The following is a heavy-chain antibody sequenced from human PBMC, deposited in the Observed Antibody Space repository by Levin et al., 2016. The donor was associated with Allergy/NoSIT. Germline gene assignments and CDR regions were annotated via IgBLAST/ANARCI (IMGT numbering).Heavy chain of an antibody. D-gene: IGHD6-13*01. V-gene: IGHV1-18*01. CDR2: ISAYNGNT. CDR3: ARDRSGDSSWYGSYYYYYGMDV. J-gene: IGHJ6*02. Sequence: WVRQAPGQGLEWMGWISAYNGNTNYAQKLQGRVTMTTDTSTSTAYMELRSLRSDDTAVYYCARDRSGDSSWYGSYYYYYGMDVWGQGTTVTVSS.